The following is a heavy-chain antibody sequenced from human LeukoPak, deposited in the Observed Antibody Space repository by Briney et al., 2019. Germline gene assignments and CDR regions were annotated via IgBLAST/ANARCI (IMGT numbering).Heavy chain of an antibody. V-gene: IGHV4-34*01. CDR2: IHNSGTT. CDR3: ARRYYYNLGSFPFDF. D-gene: IGHD3-10*01. Sequence: SETLSLTCAVSGGPFSGYFWSWIRQSSGKVLEWIGEIHNSGTTNYNPSLNSRVTISEDTSKNQFYLNLSSVTAADTAVYYCARRYYYNLGSFPFDFWGQGTLVTVSS. J-gene: IGHJ4*02. CDR1: GGPFSGYF.